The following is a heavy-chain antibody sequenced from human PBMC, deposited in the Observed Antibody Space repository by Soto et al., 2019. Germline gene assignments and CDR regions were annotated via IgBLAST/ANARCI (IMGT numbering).Heavy chain of an antibody. CDR2: IESKPYVGTT. Sequence: PGGSLRLSCTTSGFTFGDFAMSWFRQAPRKGLEWISFIESKPYVGTTEYAASVKGRFTISRDDSKSIAYLQMNSLKTEDTAVYYCARTGGYFGYALADYWGQGSLVTVSS. D-gene: IGHD5-12*01. CDR3: ARTGGYFGYALADY. V-gene: IGHV3-49*03. J-gene: IGHJ4*02. CDR1: GFTFGDFA.